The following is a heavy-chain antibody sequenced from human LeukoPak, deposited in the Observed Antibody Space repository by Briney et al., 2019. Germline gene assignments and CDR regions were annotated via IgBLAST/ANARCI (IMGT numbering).Heavy chain of an antibody. V-gene: IGHV3-23*01. CDR3: AKERTQTTSFDY. J-gene: IGHJ4*02. D-gene: IGHD2/OR15-2a*01. CDR1: GFMFSTYP. Sequence: GGSLRLSGAASGFMFSTYPMNWVRQAPGKGLEWVSTISGSGGSTYYADSVKGRFTISRDNSKNTLYLQMNRLRADDTAIYYCAKERTQTTSFDYWGQGTLVTVSS. CDR2: ISGSGGST.